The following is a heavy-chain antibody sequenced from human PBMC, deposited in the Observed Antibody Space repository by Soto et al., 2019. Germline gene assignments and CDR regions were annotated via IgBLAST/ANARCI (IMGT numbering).Heavy chain of an antibody. CDR1: GFAVSTHY. CDR2: LSSGGSK. CDR3: ASNTTPGGMDV. Sequence: PGGSLRLSCAASGFAVSTHYLSWVSQAPGKGLEWVSVLSSGGSKYYADSVEGRFTITGDIYKNSVFLQMDSLRAEDTAVYYCASNTTPGGMDVWGQGTTVTVSS. V-gene: IGHV3-53*01. D-gene: IGHD1-26*01. J-gene: IGHJ6*02.